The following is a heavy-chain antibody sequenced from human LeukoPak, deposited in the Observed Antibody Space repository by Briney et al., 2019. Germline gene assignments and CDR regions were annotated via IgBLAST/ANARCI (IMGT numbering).Heavy chain of an antibody. CDR1: GFTFSDYY. Sequence: GGSLRLSCAASGFTFSDYYMSWIRQAPGKGLEWVSYISSSGSTIYYADSVKGRFTISRDNAKNSLYLQMNSLRAEDTAVYYCAREPDIVATTPYYYYYGMDVWGQGTTVSVPS. CDR2: ISSSGSTI. J-gene: IGHJ6*02. CDR3: AREPDIVATTPYYYYYGMDV. D-gene: IGHD5-12*01. V-gene: IGHV3-11*01.